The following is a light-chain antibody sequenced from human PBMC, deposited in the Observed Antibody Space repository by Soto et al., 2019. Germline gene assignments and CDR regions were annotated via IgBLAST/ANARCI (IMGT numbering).Light chain of an antibody. V-gene: IGKV3-11*01. CDR3: QQRSNWPGT. J-gene: IGKJ3*01. CDR1: QSVGTY. Sequence: EIVLTQSPATRSLSPGERAILSCRASQSVGTYLAWYQQKPGQAPRLLIYDASNRATGIPARFGGSGSGTDFTLTINSLEPEDFAVYYCQQRSNWPGTFGPGTKVDI. CDR2: DAS.